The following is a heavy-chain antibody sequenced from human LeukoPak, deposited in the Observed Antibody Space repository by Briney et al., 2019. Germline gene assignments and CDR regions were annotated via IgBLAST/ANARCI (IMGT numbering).Heavy chain of an antibody. Sequence: SETLSLTCTVSGGSISHYYWSWIRQPPGKGLEWIGYIYSSGSTNYNPSLKSRVTISEDTSENQFSLKLSSVTAADTAVYYCARDGGYSYGIDYWGQGTLVTVSS. V-gene: IGHV4-59*01. CDR1: GGSISHYY. D-gene: IGHD5-18*01. J-gene: IGHJ4*02. CDR2: IYSSGST. CDR3: ARDGGYSYGIDY.